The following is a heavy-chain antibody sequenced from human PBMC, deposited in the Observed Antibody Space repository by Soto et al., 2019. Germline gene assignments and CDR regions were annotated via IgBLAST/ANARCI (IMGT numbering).Heavy chain of an antibody. CDR3: ARDLNYYDSSGDFDY. CDR1: GFTFSSYA. Sequence: QVQLVESGGGVVQPGRSLRLSCAPSGFTFSSYAMHWVRQAPGKGLEWVAVISYDGSNKYYADSVKGRFTISRDNSKNTLYLQMNSLRAEDTAVYYCARDLNYYDSSGDFDYWGQGTLVTVSS. V-gene: IGHV3-30-3*01. D-gene: IGHD3-22*01. J-gene: IGHJ4*02. CDR2: ISYDGSNK.